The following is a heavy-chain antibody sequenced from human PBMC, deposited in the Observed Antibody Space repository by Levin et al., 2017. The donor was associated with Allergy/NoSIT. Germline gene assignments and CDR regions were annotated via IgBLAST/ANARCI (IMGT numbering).Heavy chain of an antibody. CDR2: IYYSGST. D-gene: IGHD3-10*01. CDR3: ARVHYGLQTVSDY. V-gene: IGHV4-39*01. J-gene: IGHJ4*02. Sequence: SQTLSLTCTVSGGSISSSSYYWGWIRQPPGKGLEWIGSIYYSGSTYYNPSLKSRVTISVDTSKNQFSLKLSSVTAADTAVYYCARVHYGLQTVSDYWGQGTLVTVSS. CDR1: GGSISSSSYY.